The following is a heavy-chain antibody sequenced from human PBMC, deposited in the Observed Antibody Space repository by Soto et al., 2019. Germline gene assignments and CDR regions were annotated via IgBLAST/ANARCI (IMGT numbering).Heavy chain of an antibody. Sequence: SETLSLTCTVSGGSISSGGYYWSWIRQHPGKGLEWIGYIYYSGSTYYNPSLKSRVTISVDTSKNQFSLKLSSVTAADTAVYYCARGYCSVDSSSDDGFDTLCQGTAVPVSS. J-gene: IGHJ5*01. D-gene: IGHD2-15*01. CDR2: IYYSGST. V-gene: IGHV4-31*03. CDR3: ARGYCSVDSSSDDGFDT. CDR1: GGSISSGGYY.